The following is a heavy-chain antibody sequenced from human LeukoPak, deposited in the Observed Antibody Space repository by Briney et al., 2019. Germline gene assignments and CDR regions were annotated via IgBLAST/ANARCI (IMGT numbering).Heavy chain of an antibody. CDR3: ARGGTNRAFDY. J-gene: IGHJ4*02. V-gene: IGHV4-59*01. Sequence: SETLSLTCTVSGGSISSYYWSWIRQPPGKGLEWIGYIFYSGSTNYNPSLKSRVTITVDTSKNQFSLKLTSVTAADTAVYYCARGGTNRAFDYWGQGTLVTVSS. CDR1: GGSISSYY. CDR2: IFYSGST. D-gene: IGHD1-14*01.